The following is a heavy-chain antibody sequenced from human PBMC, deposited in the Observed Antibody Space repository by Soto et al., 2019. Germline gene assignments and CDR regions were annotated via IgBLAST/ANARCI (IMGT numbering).Heavy chain of an antibody. CDR1: FTFSGSA. J-gene: IGHJ6*02. CDR3: TRRLPVLGMDV. CDR2: IRSKANSYAT. Sequence: FTFSGSAMHWVRQASGKGLEWVGRIRSKANSYATAYAASVKGRFTISRDDSKNTAYLQMNSLKTEDTAVYYCTRRLPVLGMDVWGQGTTVTVSS. V-gene: IGHV3-73*01. D-gene: IGHD2-8*01.